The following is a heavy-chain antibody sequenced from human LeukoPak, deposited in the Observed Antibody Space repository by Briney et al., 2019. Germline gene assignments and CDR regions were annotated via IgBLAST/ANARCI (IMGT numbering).Heavy chain of an antibody. CDR1: GGSFSGYY. J-gene: IGHJ4*02. V-gene: IGHV3-11*01. Sequence: LSLTCAVYGGSFSGYYWSWIRQAPGKGLEWVSYISSSGSTIYYADSVKGRFTISRDNAKNSLYLQMNSLRAEDTAVYYCAREPQTYYYDSSGYSNFDYWGQGTLVTVSP. CDR2: ISSSGSTI. CDR3: AREPQTYYYDSSGYSNFDY. D-gene: IGHD3-22*01.